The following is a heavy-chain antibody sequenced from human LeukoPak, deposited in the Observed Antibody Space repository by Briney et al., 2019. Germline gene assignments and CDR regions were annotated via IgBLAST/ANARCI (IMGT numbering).Heavy chain of an antibody. Sequence: GGSLRLSCSASGFSFSSYAMHWVRQAPGKGLEFVSAISTNGSSTYYADSVKGRFTISRDNSKNTLYFQMNSLRAEDTAVYYCVRRESSGWYFYWGQGTLVTVSS. CDR1: GFSFSSYA. D-gene: IGHD6-19*01. CDR2: ISTNGSST. J-gene: IGHJ4*02. V-gene: IGHV3-64D*06. CDR3: VRRESSGWYFY.